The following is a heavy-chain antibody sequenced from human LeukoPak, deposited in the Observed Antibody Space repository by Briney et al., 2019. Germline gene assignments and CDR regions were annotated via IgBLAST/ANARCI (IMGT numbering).Heavy chain of an antibody. CDR3: ARVREIFGVVKSFDY. D-gene: IGHD3-3*01. Sequence: PGRSLRLSCAASGFTFSSYAMHWVRQAPGKGLEWVAVISYDGSNKYYADSVKGRFTISREKPKNTLYLQMNSLRAEDTAVYYCARVREIFGVVKSFDYWGQGTLVTVSS. CDR2: ISYDGSNK. J-gene: IGHJ4*02. CDR1: GFTFSSYA. V-gene: IGHV3-30-3*01.